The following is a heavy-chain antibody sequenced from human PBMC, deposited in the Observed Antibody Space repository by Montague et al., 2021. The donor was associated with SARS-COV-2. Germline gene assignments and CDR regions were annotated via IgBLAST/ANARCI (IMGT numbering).Heavy chain of an antibody. J-gene: IGHJ4*02. Sequence: ETLSLTCTVSGGSISSYYWSWIRQPPGKGLEWVSGFSGSAENTYHADTVKGRFIISRDHSKNTLFLQMDSLRADDTATYYCVKDASSGNSGWFYFDLWGQGTLVTVSS. CDR3: VKDASSGNSGWFYFDL. V-gene: IGHV3-23*01. D-gene: IGHD6-19*01. CDR1: GGSISSYY. CDR2: FSGSAENT.